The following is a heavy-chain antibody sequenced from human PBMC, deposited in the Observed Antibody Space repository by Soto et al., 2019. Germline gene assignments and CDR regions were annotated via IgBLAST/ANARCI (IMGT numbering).Heavy chain of an antibody. V-gene: IGHV3-9*01. CDR3: AKDISEYSSGWTYFDY. Sequence: EVQLVESGGGLVQPGRSLKLSCAASGFTFHDYAMHWVRQGQGKGLERVSGITWNSGSIDYADSVKGRFTISRDNAKNSLYLQMNSLRPEDTALYYCAKDISEYSSGWTYFDYWGHGTLVTVSS. CDR2: ITWNSGSI. D-gene: IGHD6-19*01. J-gene: IGHJ4*01. CDR1: GFTFHDYA.